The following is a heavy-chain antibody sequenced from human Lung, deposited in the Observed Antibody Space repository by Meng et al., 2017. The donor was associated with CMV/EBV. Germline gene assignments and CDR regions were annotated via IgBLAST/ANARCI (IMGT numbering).Heavy chain of an antibody. Sequence: GSLRLXCTVSGGSVSSGSYYWSWIRQPPGKGLEWIGYIYYSGSTNYNPSLKSRVTISVDTSKNQFSLKLCSVTAADTAVYYCAREDYYYPFLGPVGGMDVWGQGTXV. J-gene: IGHJ6*02. V-gene: IGHV4-61*01. CDR2: IYYSGST. D-gene: IGHD3-10*01. CDR1: GGSVSSGSYY. CDR3: AREDYYYPFLGPVGGMDV.